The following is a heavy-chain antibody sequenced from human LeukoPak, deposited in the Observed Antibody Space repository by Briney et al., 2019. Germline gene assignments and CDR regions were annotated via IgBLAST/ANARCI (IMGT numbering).Heavy chain of an antibody. V-gene: IGHV4-59*01. J-gene: IGHJ3*02. Sequence: SETLSLTCSVSGGSITSYYWSWIRQPPGKGLEWTGYISYMRATNYNPSLTSRVTISLDTSRNQFSLKLSSVTAADTAVYYCATERSDTVYEAFDIWGQGTMVTVSS. CDR3: ATERSDTVYEAFDI. CDR2: ISYMRAT. D-gene: IGHD5-18*01. CDR1: GGSITSYY.